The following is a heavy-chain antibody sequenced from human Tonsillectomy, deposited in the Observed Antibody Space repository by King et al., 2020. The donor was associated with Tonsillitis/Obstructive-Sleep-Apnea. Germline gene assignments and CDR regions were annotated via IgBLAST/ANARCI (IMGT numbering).Heavy chain of an antibody. D-gene: IGHD2-15*01. Sequence: VQLVQSGSELKKPGASVKVSCKASGYTFTRFAMNWVRQAPGQGLEWMGWINTNTGNPTYAQGFTGRFVFSLDTSVSTAYLQISSLKAEDTAVYYCARDSKDFDYYYYYMDVWGKGTTVTVSS. CDR3: ARDSKDFDYYYYYMDV. CDR2: INTNTGNP. J-gene: IGHJ6*03. CDR1: GYTFTRFA. V-gene: IGHV7-4-1*02.